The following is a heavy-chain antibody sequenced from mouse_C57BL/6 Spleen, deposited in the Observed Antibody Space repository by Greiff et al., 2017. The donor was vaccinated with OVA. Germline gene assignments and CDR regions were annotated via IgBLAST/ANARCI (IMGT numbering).Heavy chain of an antibody. CDR2: ISSGGSYT. CDR3: ARRNYPYYFDY. J-gene: IGHJ2*01. V-gene: IGHV5-6*02. D-gene: IGHD2-1*01. CDR1: GFTFSSYG. Sequence: EVKLVESGGDLVKPGGSLKLSCAASGFTFSSYGMSWVRQTPAKRLEWVATISSGGSYTYYPDSVKGRFTISRDNAKNTLYLQMSSLKSEDTAMYYCARRNYPYYFDYWGQGTTLTVSS.